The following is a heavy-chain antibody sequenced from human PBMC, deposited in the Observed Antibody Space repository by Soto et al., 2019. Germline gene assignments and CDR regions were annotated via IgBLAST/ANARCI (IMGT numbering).Heavy chain of an antibody. J-gene: IGHJ6*02. CDR3: ARDRDGGWFHMDV. CDR2: IWSDGKKE. D-gene: IGHD6-19*01. Sequence: QVQLVESRGGVVQPGRSLRLSCVGSGFPFWHYGMHWVRQAPGKGLEWVAVIWSDGKKESYADFVKGRFAISRDNFKDTLYLQMNSLRAEDTAVYYCARDRDGGWFHMDVWGQGTTVTVSS. V-gene: IGHV3-33*01. CDR1: GFPFWHYG.